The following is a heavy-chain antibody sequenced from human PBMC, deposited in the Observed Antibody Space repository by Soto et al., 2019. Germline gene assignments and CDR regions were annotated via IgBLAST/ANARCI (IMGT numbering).Heavy chain of an antibody. CDR1: GFTFSSYG. CDR2: ISYDGSNK. Sequence: GGSLRLSCAASGFTFSSYGMHWVRQAPGKGLEWVAVISYDGSNKYYADSVKGRFTISRDNSKNTLYLQMNSLRAEDTAVYYCAKDIVTITIFGVVETYYYYYGMDVWGQGTTVTVSS. D-gene: IGHD3-3*01. CDR3: AKDIVTITIFGVVETYYYYYGMDV. V-gene: IGHV3-30*18. J-gene: IGHJ6*02.